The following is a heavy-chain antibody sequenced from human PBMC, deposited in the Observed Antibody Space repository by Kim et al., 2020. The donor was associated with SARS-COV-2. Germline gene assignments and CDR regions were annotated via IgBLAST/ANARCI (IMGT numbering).Heavy chain of an antibody. D-gene: IGHD3-10*01. Sequence: NPSLKSRVTISVDTSKNQFSLKLSSVTAADTAVYYCARVLPAYGSGAFDYWGQGTPVTVSS. CDR3: ARVLPAYGSGAFDY. J-gene: IGHJ4*02. V-gene: IGHV4-59*01.